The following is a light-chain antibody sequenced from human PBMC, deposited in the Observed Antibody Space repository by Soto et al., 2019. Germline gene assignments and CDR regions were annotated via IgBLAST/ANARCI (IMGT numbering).Light chain of an antibody. J-gene: IGLJ2*01. CDR1: SADIGAFNY. CDR2: DVS. Sequence: QSALTQPASVSGSPGQSITISCAGTSADIGAFNYVSWYQHHPGKAPNLLIYDVSDRPSGVSTRFSASKSANTASLTISGLQADDEADYSCSSYSTSSALVFGGWTKVTVL. V-gene: IGLV2-14*03. CDR3: SSYSTSSALV.